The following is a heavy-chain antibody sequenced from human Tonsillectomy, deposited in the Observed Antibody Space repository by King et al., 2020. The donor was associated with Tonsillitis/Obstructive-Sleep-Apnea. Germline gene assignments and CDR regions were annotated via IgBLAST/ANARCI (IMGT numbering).Heavy chain of an antibody. CDR1: GYTFTSYG. J-gene: IGHJ6*03. D-gene: IGHD5-12*01. CDR3: ARVWDSGYSGYGDIYYYYYMDV. Sequence: VQLVESGAEVKKPGASVKVSCKASGYTFTSYGISWVRQAPGQGLEWMGWISAYNGNTNYAQKLQGRVTMTTDTSTSTAYMELRSLRSDDTAVYYCARVWDSGYSGYGDIYYYYYMDVWGKGTTVTVSS. V-gene: IGHV1-18*01. CDR2: ISAYNGNT.